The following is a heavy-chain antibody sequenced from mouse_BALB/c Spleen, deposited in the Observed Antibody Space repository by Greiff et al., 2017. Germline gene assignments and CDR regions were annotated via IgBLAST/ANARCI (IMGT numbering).Heavy chain of an antibody. CDR2: ISSGGSYT. J-gene: IGHJ4*01. CDR3: ARQPDYAMDY. V-gene: IGHV5-6*01. CDR1: GFTFSSYG. Sequence: EVKLVESGGDLVKPGGSLKLSCAASGFTFSSYGMSWVRQTPDKRLEWVATISSGGSYTYYPDSVKGRFTISRDNAKNTLYLQMSSLKSEDTAMYYCARQPDYAMDYWGQGTSVTVSS.